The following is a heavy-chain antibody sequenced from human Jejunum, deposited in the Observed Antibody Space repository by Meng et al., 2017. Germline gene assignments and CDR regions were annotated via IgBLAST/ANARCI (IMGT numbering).Heavy chain of an antibody. CDR2: ITAGGTTM. V-gene: IGHV3-48*03. CDR3: ARGPYTTGWRYNWCDP. J-gene: IGHJ5*02. D-gene: IGHD3-16*01. CDR1: GFTFNDHE. Sequence: SLKISCAASGFTFNDHEMTWVRQAPGKGLEWISYITAGGTTMFYADSVRDRFTISRDNAKNSLYLQMNSLRGEDTAIYYCARGPYTTGWRYNWCDPWGQGTLVTGSS.